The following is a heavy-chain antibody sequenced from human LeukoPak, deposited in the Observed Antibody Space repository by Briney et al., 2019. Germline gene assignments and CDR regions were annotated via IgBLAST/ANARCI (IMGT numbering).Heavy chain of an antibody. Sequence: GGSLRLSCAASGFTSSSYAMSWVRQAPGKGLEWVSGISGSGGSTFYADSLKGRFTISRDISKNTLYLQMNSLRAEDTAVYYCARGATAMEFFDCWGQGTLVTVSS. CDR2: ISGSGGST. J-gene: IGHJ4*02. D-gene: IGHD5-18*01. CDR1: GFTSSSYA. V-gene: IGHV3-23*01. CDR3: ARGATAMEFFDC.